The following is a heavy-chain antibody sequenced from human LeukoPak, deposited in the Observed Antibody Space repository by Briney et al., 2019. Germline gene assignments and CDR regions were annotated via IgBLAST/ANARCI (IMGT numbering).Heavy chain of an antibody. CDR2: MRYDGSIQ. CDR3: ANGDVVPPTYFDY. Sequence: GGSLRLSCPASGFVFSSYGMHWVRQAPGKGLEWVAYMRYDGSIQYYADSVKGRFTISRDNSKNTLYLQLNSLKAEDTAVYYCANGDVVPPTYFDYWGQGTLVTVSS. D-gene: IGHD3-10*02. J-gene: IGHJ4*02. CDR1: GFVFSSYG. V-gene: IGHV3-30*02.